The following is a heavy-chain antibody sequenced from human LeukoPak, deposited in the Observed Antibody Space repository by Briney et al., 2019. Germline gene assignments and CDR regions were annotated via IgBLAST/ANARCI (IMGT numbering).Heavy chain of an antibody. CDR1: GYTFTGYY. CDR2: INANSGVT. Sequence: ASVKVSCKASGYTFTGYYMHWVRQAPGQGLECMGWINANSGVTKYAQKFQGRVTMTRGTSTSTAYMELSSLTTDDTAVYYCARDPPEAAMGIDYWGQGTLVTVSS. D-gene: IGHD2-2*01. J-gene: IGHJ4*02. V-gene: IGHV1-2*02. CDR3: ARDPPEAAMGIDY.